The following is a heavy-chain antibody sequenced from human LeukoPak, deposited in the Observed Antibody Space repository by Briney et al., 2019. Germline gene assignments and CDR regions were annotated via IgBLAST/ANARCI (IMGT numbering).Heavy chain of an antibody. CDR2: INPNSGGT. CDR1: GYTYTGYY. V-gene: IGHV1-2*04. CDR3: ARGPGAFTYDILTGYPRRDPYNWFDP. J-gene: IGHJ5*02. Sequence: GASVKVSCKASGYTYTGYYMHWVRQAPGQGLEWMGWINPNSGGTNYAQKFQGWVTMTRDTSISTAYMELSRLRSDDTAVYYCARGPGAFTYDILTGYPRRDPYNWFDPWGQGTLVTVSS. D-gene: IGHD3-9*01.